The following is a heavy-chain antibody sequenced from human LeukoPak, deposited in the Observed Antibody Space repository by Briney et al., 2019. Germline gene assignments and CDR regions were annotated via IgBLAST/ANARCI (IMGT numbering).Heavy chain of an antibody. Sequence: SETLSLTCTVSGGSISSYYWSWIRQPPGKGLEWIGYIYYSGSTNYNPSLKSRVIISVDTSKNQFSLKLSSVTAADTAVYYCARYDGSYWDWGQGTLVTVSS. CDR2: IYYSGST. D-gene: IGHD1-26*01. J-gene: IGHJ4*02. CDR1: GGSISSYY. CDR3: ARYDGSYWD. V-gene: IGHV4-59*08.